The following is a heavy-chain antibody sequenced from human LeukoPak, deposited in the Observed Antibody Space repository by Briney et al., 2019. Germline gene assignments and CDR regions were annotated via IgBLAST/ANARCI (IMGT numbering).Heavy chain of an antibody. V-gene: IGHV3-7*01. D-gene: IGHD1-26*01. Sequence: QTGGSLRLSCAASGFTFSSYWMSWVRQAPGKGLEWVANIKQDGSEKYYVDSVKGRFTISRGNAKNSLYLQMNSLRAEDTAVYYCASTVGATPASFDYWGQGTLVTVSS. CDR1: GFTFSSYW. CDR3: ASTVGATPASFDY. J-gene: IGHJ4*02. CDR2: IKQDGSEK.